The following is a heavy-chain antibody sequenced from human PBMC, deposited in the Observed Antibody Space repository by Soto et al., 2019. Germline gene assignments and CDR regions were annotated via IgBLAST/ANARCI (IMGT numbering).Heavy chain of an antibody. J-gene: IGHJ6*02. Sequence: SVKVSCKASGGTFSSYAISWVRQAPGQGLEWMGGIIPIFGTANYAQKFQGRVTITADKSTSTAYMELSSLRSEDTAVYYCARVYGSGSPMYGMDVWGQGTTVTVSS. CDR2: IIPIFGTA. CDR1: GGTFSSYA. D-gene: IGHD3-10*01. V-gene: IGHV1-69*06. CDR3: ARVYGSGSPMYGMDV.